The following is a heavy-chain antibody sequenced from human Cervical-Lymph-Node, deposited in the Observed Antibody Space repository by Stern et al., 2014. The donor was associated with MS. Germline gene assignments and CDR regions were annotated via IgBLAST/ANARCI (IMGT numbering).Heavy chain of an antibody. J-gene: IGHJ4*02. CDR2: INPSGGST. D-gene: IGHD3-22*01. CDR1: GYTFTSYY. CDR3: ARTYYDSSGYQWENYFDY. V-gene: IGHV1-46*01. Sequence: VQLVESGAEVKKPGSSVKVSCKASGYTFTSYYMHWVRQAPGQGLEWMGIINPSGGSTSYAQKFQGRVTMTRDTSTSTVYMELSSLRSEDTAVYYCARTYYDSSGYQWENYFDYWGQGTLVTVSS.